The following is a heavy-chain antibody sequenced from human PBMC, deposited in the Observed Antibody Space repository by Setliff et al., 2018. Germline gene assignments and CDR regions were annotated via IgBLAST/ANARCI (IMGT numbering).Heavy chain of an antibody. V-gene: IGHV4-39*07. J-gene: IGHJ6*02. CDR3: ARVSQLVVLSLYYYYGMDV. D-gene: IGHD6-6*01. Sequence: SETLSLTCTVSGGSISSSIYYWGWIRQPPGKGLEWIGSIYYSGSTYYNPSLKSRVTISVGTSKNQFSLKLSSVTAADTAVYYCARVSQLVVLSLYYYYGMDVWGQGTTVTVSS. CDR1: GGSISSSIYY. CDR2: IYYSGST.